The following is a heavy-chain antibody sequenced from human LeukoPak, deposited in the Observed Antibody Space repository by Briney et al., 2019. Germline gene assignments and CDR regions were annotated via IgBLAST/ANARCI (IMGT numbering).Heavy chain of an antibody. D-gene: IGHD6-13*01. J-gene: IGHJ5*02. Sequence: GRSLRLSCAVSGFTFSSYWMHWVRQAPGQGLVWVSFISSSCSSTHYADSVRGRFTISRDSSRNTLYLQMNSLRAEDTAVYYCAKGSLDSSWSYQTWGQGTLVTVSS. CDR3: AKGSLDSSWSYQT. V-gene: IGHV3-23*05. CDR1: GFTFSSYW. CDR2: ISSSCSST.